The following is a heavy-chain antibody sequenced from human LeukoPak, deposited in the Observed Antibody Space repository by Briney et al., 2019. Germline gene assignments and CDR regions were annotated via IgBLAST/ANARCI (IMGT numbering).Heavy chain of an antibody. V-gene: IGHV1-46*01. J-gene: IGHJ4*02. D-gene: IGHD6-13*01. CDR2: VNPSGRST. CDR1: GYRFTSYY. Sequence: GASVKVSCKTSGYRFTSYYIHWVRQAPGQGLEWMGIVNPSGRSTRYAQKFQGRVSMTWDTSTSTVYMELSSLRSEDTAVYYCAREGIAEAKNFDYWGQGTLVTVSS. CDR3: AREGIAEAKNFDY.